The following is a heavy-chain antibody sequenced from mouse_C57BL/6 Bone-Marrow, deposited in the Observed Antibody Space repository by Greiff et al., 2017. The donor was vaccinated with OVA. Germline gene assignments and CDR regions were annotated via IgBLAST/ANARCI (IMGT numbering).Heavy chain of an antibody. CDR2: IYPRSGNT. CDR1: GYTFTSYG. V-gene: IGHV1-81*01. J-gene: IGHJ2*01. Sequence: QIQLQQSGAELARPGASVKLSCKASGYTFTSYGISWVKQRTGQGLEWIGEIYPRSGNTYYNEKFKGKATLTADKSSSTAYMELRSLTSEDSAVYFCARSPYYDYPYYFDYWGQGTTLTVSS. D-gene: IGHD2-4*01. CDR3: ARSPYYDYPYYFDY.